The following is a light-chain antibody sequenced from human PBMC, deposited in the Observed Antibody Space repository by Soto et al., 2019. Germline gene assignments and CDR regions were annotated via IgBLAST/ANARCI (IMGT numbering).Light chain of an antibody. J-gene: IGLJ3*02. CDR3: TSYAVSSNLL. CDR1: SSGVGGYNF. CDR2: EVT. V-gene: IGLV2-8*01. Sequence: QSALTQSPSASGSPGQSVTISCTGTSSGVGGYNFVSWYQQHPGKAPKLMIYEVTKRPSGVPDRFSGSKSGNTASLTVSGLQAEDEADYYSTSYAVSSNLLFGGGTKLTVL.